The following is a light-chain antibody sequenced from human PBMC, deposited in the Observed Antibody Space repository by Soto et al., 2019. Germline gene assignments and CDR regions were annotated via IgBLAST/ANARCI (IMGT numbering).Light chain of an antibody. Sequence: DIQMTQSPSTLSASVGDRVAITCRASQTISSWLAWYQQRPGKAPKLLIYDVSSLESGVPSRFSGSGSGTEFTLTISRLQHDDSETYYCQQYNTFWTFGQGTKVDIK. J-gene: IGKJ1*01. CDR2: DVS. CDR3: QQYNTFWT. V-gene: IGKV1-5*01. CDR1: QTISSW.